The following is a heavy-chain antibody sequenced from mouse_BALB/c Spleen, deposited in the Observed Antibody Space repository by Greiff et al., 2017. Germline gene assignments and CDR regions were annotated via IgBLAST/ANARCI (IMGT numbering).Heavy chain of an antibody. Sequence: EVKLVESGAELVRPGALVKLSCKASGFNIKDDYMHWVKQRPEQGLEWIGWIDPENGNTIYDPKFQGKASITADTSSNTAYLQLSSLTSEDTAVYYCARGGIQNFDYWGQGTTLTVSS. J-gene: IGHJ2*01. CDR2: IDPENGNT. CDR1: GFNIKDDY. V-gene: IGHV14-1*02. CDR3: ARGGIQNFDY.